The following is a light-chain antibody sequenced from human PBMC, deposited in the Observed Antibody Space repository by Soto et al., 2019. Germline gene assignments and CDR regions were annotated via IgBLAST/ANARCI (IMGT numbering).Light chain of an antibody. J-gene: IGLJ2*01. CDR3: SSYTSSNTPVV. Sequence: QSVLTQPASVSGSPGQSITISCTGTSSDVGGYNYVSWYQQHPGKAPKLMIYEVTNRPSGVSNRFTGSKSGNTASLTISGLQAGDEAEYYCSSYTSSNTPVVFGGGTKVTVL. CDR1: SSDVGGYNY. V-gene: IGLV2-14*01. CDR2: EVT.